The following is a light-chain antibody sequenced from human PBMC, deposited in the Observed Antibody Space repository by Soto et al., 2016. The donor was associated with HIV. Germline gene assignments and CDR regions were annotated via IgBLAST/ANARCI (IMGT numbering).Light chain of an antibody. CDR3: QQYDRFPWT. V-gene: IGKV1-5*03. Sequence: DIQMTQSPSSLSASVGDRVTITCRASQSVTRYLAWFQKKPGQVPKLLIYKAPSLKSGVPPRFSGTGSGTEFSLTISGLQSDDSATYYCQQYDRFPWTFGQGTGVEI. CDR1: QSVTRY. CDR2: KAP. J-gene: IGKJ1*01.